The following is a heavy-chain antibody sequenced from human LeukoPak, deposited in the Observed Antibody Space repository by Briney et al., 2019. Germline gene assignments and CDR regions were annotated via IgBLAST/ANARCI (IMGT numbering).Heavy chain of an antibody. CDR2: MGGGDDDG. CDR3: AKFSGSDWPLLKFDY. V-gene: IGHV3-23*01. D-gene: IGHD6-19*01. CDR1: GFTFSNYA. Sequence: PGGSLRLSCAASGFTFSNYAMSWVRQAPGKRLEWVSVMGGGDDDGYYIDSVKGRFTVSRDNSKSTLSLQMNSLRPEDTAVYYCAKFSGSDWPLLKFDYWGQGTVVTVSS. J-gene: IGHJ4*02.